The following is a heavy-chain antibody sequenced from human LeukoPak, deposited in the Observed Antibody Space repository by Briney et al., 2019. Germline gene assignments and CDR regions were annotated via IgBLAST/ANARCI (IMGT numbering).Heavy chain of an antibody. CDR1: GFTFNNYG. J-gene: IGHJ4*02. D-gene: IGHD5-12*01. V-gene: IGHV3-7*01. Sequence: PGGSLRLSCAASGFTFNNYGMSWVRQAPGKGLEWVANIKQDGSEKYYVDSVKGRFTISRDNAKNSLYLQMNSLRAEDTAVYYCARRVRVDIPIDYWGQGTLVTVSS. CDR3: ARRVRVDIPIDY. CDR2: IKQDGSEK.